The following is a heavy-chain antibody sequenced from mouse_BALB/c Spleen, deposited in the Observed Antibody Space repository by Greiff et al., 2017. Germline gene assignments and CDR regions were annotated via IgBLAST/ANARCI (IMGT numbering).Heavy chain of an antibody. J-gene: IGHJ2*01. V-gene: IGHV5-6-3*01. CDR1: GFTFSSYG. Sequence: EVKLLESGGGLVQPGGSLKLSCAASGFTFSSYGMSWVRQTPDKRLELVATINSNGGSTYYPESVKGRFTISRDNAKNTLYLQMSSLKSEDTAMYYCAREGGYYFDDWGQGTTLTVSS. CDR3: AREGGYYFDD. D-gene: IGHD1-2*01. CDR2: INSNGGST.